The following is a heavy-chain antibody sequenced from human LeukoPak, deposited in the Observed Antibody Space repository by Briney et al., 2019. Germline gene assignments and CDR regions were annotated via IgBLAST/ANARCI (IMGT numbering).Heavy chain of an antibody. D-gene: IGHD3-3*01. CDR2: MYISGST. CDR1: GVSIRGFY. V-gene: IGHV4-4*07. CDR3: ASLDGETFAH. Sequence: SETLSLTCTVSGVSIRGFYWSWVRQRPGQGLEYIGHMYISGSTTYNPSLKSRVTMSVDLAKNEVSLKLTSVTAADTAIYFCASLDGETFAHWGRGTLVLVSS. J-gene: IGHJ4*02.